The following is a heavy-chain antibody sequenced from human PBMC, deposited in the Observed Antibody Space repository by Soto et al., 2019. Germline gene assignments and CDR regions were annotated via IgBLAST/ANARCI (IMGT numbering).Heavy chain of an antibody. CDR3: AKKRSGSWSMGCFDS. V-gene: IGHV3-23*01. Sequence: PGVSLRLSCAASGFTFNSHAMNWVRQAPGKGLEWLSAISGSASDIYYADSVKGRFTISRDSSTNTVFLQMNSLRAEDTALYYCAKKRSGSWSMGCFDSWGQGTLVTVSS. CDR2: ISGSASDI. J-gene: IGHJ4*02. CDR1: GFTFNSHA. D-gene: IGHD3-16*01.